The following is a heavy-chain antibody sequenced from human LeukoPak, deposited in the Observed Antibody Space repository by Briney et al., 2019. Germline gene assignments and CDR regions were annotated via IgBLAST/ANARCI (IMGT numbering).Heavy chain of an antibody. CDR3: ARRRIAAAGWYFDY. J-gene: IGHJ4*02. CDR2: INHSGST. Sequence: SETLSLTCAVYGGSFSGYYWSWIRQPPGKGLEWIGEINHSGSTNYNPSLKRRVTISVDTSKNQFSLKLSSVTAADTAVYYCARRRIAAAGWYFDYWGQGTLVTVSS. CDR1: GGSFSGYY. D-gene: IGHD6-13*01. V-gene: IGHV4-34*01.